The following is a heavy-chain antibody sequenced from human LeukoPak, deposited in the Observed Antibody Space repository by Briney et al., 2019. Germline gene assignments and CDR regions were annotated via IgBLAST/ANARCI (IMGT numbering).Heavy chain of an antibody. J-gene: IGHJ4*02. CDR1: GFTFSSYA. CDR2: ISGSGGST. V-gene: IGHV3-23*01. D-gene: IGHD3-3*01. Sequence: GGSLRLSCAASGFTFSSYAMSWVRQAPGKGLEWVSAISGSGGSTYYADSVKGRFTISRDNSKNTLYLQMNSLRAEDTAVYYXXXXPXSGYXYLDYWGQGTLVTVSS. CDR3: XXXPXSGYXYLDY.